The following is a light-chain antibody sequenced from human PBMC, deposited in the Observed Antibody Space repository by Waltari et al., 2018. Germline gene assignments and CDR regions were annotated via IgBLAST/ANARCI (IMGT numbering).Light chain of an antibody. J-gene: IGKJ1*01. CDR2: HAS. CDR1: QSIRTY. CDR3: QNYVRLPAT. Sequence: EIMLTQSPGTLSLSPGERATLSCKASQSIRTYLAWYQQKPGQAPRLLIYHASSRATGIPDRFGGSGSGTDFSLTISRLEPEDFAVYYCQNYVRLPATFGQGTKVEIK. V-gene: IGKV3-20*01.